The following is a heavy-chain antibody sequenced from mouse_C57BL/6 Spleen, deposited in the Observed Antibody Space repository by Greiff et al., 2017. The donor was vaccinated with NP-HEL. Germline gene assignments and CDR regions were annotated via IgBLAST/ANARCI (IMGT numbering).Heavy chain of an antibody. V-gene: IGHV1-69*01. CDR2: IDPSDSYT. J-gene: IGHJ2*01. D-gene: IGHD3-2*02. CDR3: GRLFDY. Sequence: QVQLQQPGAELVMPGASVKLSCKASGYTFTSYWMHWVKQRPGQGLEWIGEIDPSDSYTNYNQKFKGKSTLTVDKSSSTAYMQLSSLTAEDSAVYYCGRLFDYWGQGTTLTVSS. CDR1: GYTFTSYW.